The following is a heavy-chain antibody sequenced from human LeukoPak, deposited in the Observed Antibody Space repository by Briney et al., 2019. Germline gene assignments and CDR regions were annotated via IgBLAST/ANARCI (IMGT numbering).Heavy chain of an antibody. CDR2: ISSSSTTI. J-gene: IGHJ4*02. CDR1: GFTFSSYS. D-gene: IGHD2-2*01. CDR3: IREGGLGYCSTTSCLPGY. V-gene: IGHV3-48*01. Sequence: PGGSLRLSCAASGFTFSSYSMMWVRQAPGKGLEWFSYISSSSTTIHYADSVKGRFTISRDNAKNSVYLQMNSLRAEDTAVYYCIREGGLGYCSTTSCLPGYWGQGTLVTVSS.